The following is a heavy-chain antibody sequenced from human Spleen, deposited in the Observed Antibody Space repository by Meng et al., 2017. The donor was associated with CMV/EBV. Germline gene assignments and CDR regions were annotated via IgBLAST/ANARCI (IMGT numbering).Heavy chain of an antibody. CDR1: GFTFSNYD. Sequence: GESLKISCAASGFTFSNYDMSWVRQAPGKGLEWVSAISGSGGSTYYADSVKGRFTISRDNSKNTLYLQMNSLRAEDTAVYYCARVGLGPAATSGGMDVWGQGTTVTVSS. J-gene: IGHJ6*02. D-gene: IGHD2-2*01. V-gene: IGHV3-23*01. CDR2: ISGSGGST. CDR3: ARVGLGPAATSGGMDV.